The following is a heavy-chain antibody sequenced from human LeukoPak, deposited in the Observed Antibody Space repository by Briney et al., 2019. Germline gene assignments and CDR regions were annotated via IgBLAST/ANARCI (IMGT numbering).Heavy chain of an antibody. Sequence: PGGSLRLSCAAPGFSFSSYAMSRVRQAPGKGLEWVSTISGSGDSTYYADSVKGRFTISRDNSKNPLYLQMNSLRVEDTALYYCAKLVGGLPFDLWGQGTVVTVSS. D-gene: IGHD1-26*01. J-gene: IGHJ3*01. CDR3: AKLVGGLPFDL. V-gene: IGHV3-23*01. CDR1: GFSFSSYA. CDR2: ISGSGDST.